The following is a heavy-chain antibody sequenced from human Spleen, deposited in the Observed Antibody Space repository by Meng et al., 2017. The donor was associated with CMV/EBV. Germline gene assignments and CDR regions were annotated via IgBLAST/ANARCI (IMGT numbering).Heavy chain of an antibody. Sequence: ASVKVSCKASGYTFTDYYLHWVRQAPGQGLEWMGWINPNSGDTKYVQKFKGRVTMTRDTSISTAYMQLSRLRYDDSAVYYCARVGGRPPRTYAHLWGQGVLVTVSS. J-gene: IGHJ5*02. D-gene: IGHD4-23*01. CDR2: INPNSGDT. V-gene: IGHV1-2*02. CDR3: ARVGGRPPRTYAHL. CDR1: GYTFTDYY.